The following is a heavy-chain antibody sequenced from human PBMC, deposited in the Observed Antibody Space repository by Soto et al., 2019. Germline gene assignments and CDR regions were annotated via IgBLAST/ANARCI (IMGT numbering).Heavy chain of an antibody. V-gene: IGHV3-33*01. D-gene: IGHD6-13*01. J-gene: IGHJ6*02. CDR3: ARSGRSAAGTSYGMDV. CDR1: GFTFSSYG. Sequence: QVQLVESGGGVVQPGRSLRLSCAASGFTFSSYGMHWVRQAPGKGLEWVAVIWYDVSNKYYADSVKGRFTISRDNSKNTLYLQMNSLRAEDTAVYYCARSGRSAAGTSYGMDVWGQGTTVTVSS. CDR2: IWYDVSNK.